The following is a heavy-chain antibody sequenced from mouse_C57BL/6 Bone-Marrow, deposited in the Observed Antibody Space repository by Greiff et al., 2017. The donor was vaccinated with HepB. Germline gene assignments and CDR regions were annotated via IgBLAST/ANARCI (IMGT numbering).Heavy chain of an antibody. Sequence: EVQVVESGGGLVQPGESLKLSCESNEYEFPSHDMSWVRKTPGKRLELVAAINSDGGSTYYPDTMERRFIISRDNTKKTLYLQMSSLRSEDTALYYCERQVTAAWFAYWGQGTLVTVSA. V-gene: IGHV5-2*01. J-gene: IGHJ3*01. D-gene: IGHD2-2*01. CDR3: ERQVTAAWFAY. CDR1: EYEFPSHD. CDR2: INSDGGST.